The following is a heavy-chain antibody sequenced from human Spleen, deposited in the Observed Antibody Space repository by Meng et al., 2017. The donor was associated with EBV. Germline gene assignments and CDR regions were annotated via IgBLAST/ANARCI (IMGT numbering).Heavy chain of an antibody. V-gene: IGHV4-34*01. D-gene: IGHD2/OR15-2a*01. Sequence: QLQVQQWGAGLLKPSETLSLTCAVYGGSFNDYYWTWIRQPPGKGLEWIGEINHSGITNYNPSLKSRVTISVDTSKNQFSLKLSSVTAADTAVYYCARAGSFLGIIDSWGQGTLVTVSS. CDR1: GGSFNDYY. J-gene: IGHJ5*01. CDR3: ARAGSFLGIIDS. CDR2: INHSGIT.